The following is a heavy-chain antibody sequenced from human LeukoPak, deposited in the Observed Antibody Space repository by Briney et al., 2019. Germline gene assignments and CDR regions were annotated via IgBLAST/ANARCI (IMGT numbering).Heavy chain of an antibody. CDR3: ARDSITGDNSLDF. CDR2: ITNDGNYE. CDR1: GFSFSNYA. D-gene: IGHD7-27*01. V-gene: IGHV3-30*03. J-gene: IGHJ4*02. Sequence: PGGSLRLSCAASGFSFSNYAMNWVRQAPGKGLEWVAVITNDGNYEKYADAVRGRFTISRDNSKNTLYLQMNSLSAEDTAVHYCARDSITGDNSLDFWGRGTLVTVSS.